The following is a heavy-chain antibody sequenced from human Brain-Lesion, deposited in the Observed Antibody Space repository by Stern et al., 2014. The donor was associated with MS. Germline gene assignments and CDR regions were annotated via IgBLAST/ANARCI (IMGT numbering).Heavy chain of an antibody. CDR2: FDPEDGET. J-gene: IGHJ4*02. Sequence: QVQLVQSGAEVKKPGASVKVSCKVSGYTLTELSMHWVRQAPRKGIEWMGGFDPEDGETIYAQKFQGRVTMTEDTSTDTAYMELSSLRSEDTAVYYCATLSPGAGGNYYRHFDYWGQGTLVTVSS. CDR1: GYTLTELS. CDR3: ATLSPGAGGNYYRHFDY. V-gene: IGHV1-24*01. D-gene: IGHD1-26*01.